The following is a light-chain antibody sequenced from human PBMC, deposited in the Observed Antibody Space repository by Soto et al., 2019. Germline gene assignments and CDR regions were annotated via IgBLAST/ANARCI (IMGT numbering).Light chain of an antibody. CDR3: GSYTSRTTYV. CDR2: DVS. Sequence: QSVLTQPASVSGSPGQSITISCTGTSSDVGGYNYVSWYQQHPGKAPKLMIYDVSNRPSGVSNRFSGSKSGNTASLTISGFQAEDEADYYCGSYTSRTTYVFGTGTKVT. J-gene: IGLJ1*01. V-gene: IGLV2-14*01. CDR1: SSDVGGYNY.